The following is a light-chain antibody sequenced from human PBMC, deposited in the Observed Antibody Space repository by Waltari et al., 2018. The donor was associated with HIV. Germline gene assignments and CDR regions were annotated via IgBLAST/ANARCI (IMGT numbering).Light chain of an antibody. CDR2: EVS. CDR3: SSYTGSSTRYV. J-gene: IGLJ1*01. Sequence: QSALTQPASVSGSPGQSITMSCTGTSSDVGGYNYVSWYQQHPGKAPKIIIYEVSNRPAGVANRFAGSKSGNTASLTISGLKAEDEADYYCSSYTGSSTRYVFGTGTKVTVL. CDR1: SSDVGGYNY. V-gene: IGLV2-14*01.